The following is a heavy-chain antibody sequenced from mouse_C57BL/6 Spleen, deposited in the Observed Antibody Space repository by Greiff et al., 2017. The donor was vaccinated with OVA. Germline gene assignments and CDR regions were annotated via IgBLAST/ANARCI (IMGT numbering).Heavy chain of an antibody. V-gene: IGHV2-2*01. J-gene: IGHJ4*01. D-gene: IGHD4-1*01. CDR3: ARKLTGPYYAMDY. CDR2: IWSGGST. Sequence: ESGPGLVQPSQSLSITCTVSGFSLTSYGVHWVRQSPGKGLEWLGVIWSGGSTDYNAAFISRLSISKDNSKSQVFFKMNRLQADDTAIYYCARKLTGPYYAMDYWGQGTSVTVSS. CDR1: GFSLTSYG.